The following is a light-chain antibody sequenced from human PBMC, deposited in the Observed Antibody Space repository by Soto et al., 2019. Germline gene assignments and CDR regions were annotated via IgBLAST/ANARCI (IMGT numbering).Light chain of an antibody. CDR3: QQSSITPQS. Sequence: DIRLTQSPSSLSASVGDRVTISCRASQSISTYLMCYHQKAGKAPNLLTYGASVLQNGVPPRFARGGSGTEFTLTITGLQPEDFGTYYCQQSSITPQSFGQGTKVEI. CDR1: QSISTY. CDR2: GAS. J-gene: IGKJ1*01. V-gene: IGKV1-39*01.